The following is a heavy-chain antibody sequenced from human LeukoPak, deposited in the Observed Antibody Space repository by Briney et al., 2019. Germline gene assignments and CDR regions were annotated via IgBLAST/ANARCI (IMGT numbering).Heavy chain of an antibody. CDR2: INTDGSST. D-gene: IGHD1-26*01. J-gene: IGHJ3*02. Sequence: GGSLRLSCAASGFTFSGFWMHWVRQTPGKGLVWVSRINTDGSSTNYADSVKGRFTVSRDNAKNTLYLQMNSLRAEDTAVYYCARVIGWDEPFDIWGQGTMVTVSS. CDR1: GFTFSGFW. V-gene: IGHV3-74*01. CDR3: ARVIGWDEPFDI.